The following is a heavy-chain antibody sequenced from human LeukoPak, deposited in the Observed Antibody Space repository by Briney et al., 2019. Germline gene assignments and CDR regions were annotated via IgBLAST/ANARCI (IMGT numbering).Heavy chain of an antibody. CDR3: ARRAGVLLPMSGYFDL. V-gene: IGHV1-69*06. Sequence: GASVKVSCKASGGTFSSYAISWVRQAPGQGLEWMGGIIPIFGTANYAQKFQGRVTITADKSISTAYLQWSSLKASDTAMYYCARRAGVLLPMSGYFDLWGRGTLVTVSS. D-gene: IGHD3-10*01. J-gene: IGHJ2*01. CDR2: IIPIFGTA. CDR1: GGTFSSYA.